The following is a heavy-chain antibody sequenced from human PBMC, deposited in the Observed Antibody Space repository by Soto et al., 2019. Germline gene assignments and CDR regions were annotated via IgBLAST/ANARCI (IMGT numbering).Heavy chain of an antibody. J-gene: IGHJ6*02. V-gene: IGHV3-21*01. D-gene: IGHD1-7*01. CDR3: ARRALELSHYYYGMDV. CDR1: GFTFSSYS. CDR2: ISSSSSYI. Sequence: EVQLVESGGGLVKPGGSLRLSCAASGFTFSSYSMNWVRQAPGKGLEWVSSISSSSSYIYYAGSVKGRFTISRDNAKNSRYLQMNSLRAEHTAVYYCARRALELSHYYYGMDVWGQGTTVTVSS.